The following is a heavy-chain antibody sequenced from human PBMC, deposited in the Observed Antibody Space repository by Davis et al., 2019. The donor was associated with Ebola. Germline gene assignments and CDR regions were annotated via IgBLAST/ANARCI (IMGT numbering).Heavy chain of an antibody. D-gene: IGHD3-3*01. CDR3: ARGPRAISALDY. CDR2: INAGDGDT. J-gene: IGHJ4*02. V-gene: IGHV1-3*01. CDR1: GYIFNNHP. Sequence: ASVKVSCKTSGYIFNNHPIHWVRQAPGQRPEWMGWINAGDGDTKVSHNFQGRVTMTTDTSTSTAYMELRSLRSDDTAVYFCARGPRAISALDYWGQGTLVTVSS.